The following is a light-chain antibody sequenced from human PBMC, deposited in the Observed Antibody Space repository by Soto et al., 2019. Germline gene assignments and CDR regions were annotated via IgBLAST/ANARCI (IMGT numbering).Light chain of an antibody. CDR3: QQYMSYP. CDR1: QSISNW. J-gene: IGKJ1*01. V-gene: IGKV1-5*01. CDR2: HAS. Sequence: DIHLTQSTSGLPASVGERGTITCRASQSISNWLAWYHQKPGTAPKLLIYHASTLESGVPSRFSGSGSGTEFTLTISGLQPDDFATYYCQQYMSYPVGQGTKVDTK.